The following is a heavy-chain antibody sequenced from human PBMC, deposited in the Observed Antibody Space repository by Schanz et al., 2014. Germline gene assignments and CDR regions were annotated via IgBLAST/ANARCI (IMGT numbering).Heavy chain of an antibody. V-gene: IGHV3-21*01. CDR2: ISSSSNYY. J-gene: IGHJ4*02. CDR3: AREYASTWFESNVMAGRIDN. Sequence: EVQLVESGGGLVKSGGSLRLSCATSGFIFTSYSMHWVRQAPGKGLEWVSSISSSSNYYCYADSVKGRFTISRDAAKDSLFLQMTSLRADDTAVYFCAREYASTWFESNVMAGRIDNWGQGTLVTVSS. CDR1: GFIFTSYS. D-gene: IGHD2-8*01.